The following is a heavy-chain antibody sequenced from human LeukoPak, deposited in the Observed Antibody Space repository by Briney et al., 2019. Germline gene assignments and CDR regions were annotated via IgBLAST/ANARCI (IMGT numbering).Heavy chain of an antibody. CDR1: AGSTTGVGYY. Sequence: QTLSLTCTLSAGSTTGVGYYWSWIRQQRGKGLEWIGYIYYSGSTYYNPSLKSRVTISVDTSKNQFSLKLSSVTAADTAVYYCCSNSDYFDYWGQGTLVTVSS. CDR3: CSNSDYFDY. CDR2: IYYSGST. J-gene: IGHJ4*02. V-gene: IGHV4-31*03. D-gene: IGHD4-11*01.